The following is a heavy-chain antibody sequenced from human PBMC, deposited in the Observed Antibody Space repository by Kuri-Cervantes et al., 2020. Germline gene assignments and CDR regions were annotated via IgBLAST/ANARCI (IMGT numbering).Heavy chain of an antibody. J-gene: IGHJ6*02. CDR3: ARDLSGVETYYDFLGYYYGMDV. CDR2: INPNSGGT. Sequence: ASVKVSCKASGYTFTGYYMHWVRQAPGQGLEWMGWINPNSGGTNYAQKFQGRVTMTTDTSTSTAYMELRSLRSDDTAVYYCARDLSGVETYYDFLGYYYGMDVWGQGTTVTVSS. CDR1: GYTFTGYY. D-gene: IGHD3-3*01. V-gene: IGHV1-2*02.